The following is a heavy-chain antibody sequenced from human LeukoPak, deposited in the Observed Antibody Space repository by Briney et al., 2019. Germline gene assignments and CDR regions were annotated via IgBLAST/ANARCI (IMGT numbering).Heavy chain of an antibody. Sequence: ASVKVSCKASGYTFTGYYMHWVRQAPGQGLEWMGWINPNSGGTHYAQKFQGRVTMTRDTSISTAYMELSRLRSDDTAVYYCARGNDDYYGSGSYYNPLYYYYYYGMDVWGQGTTVTVSS. V-gene: IGHV1-2*02. CDR3: ARGNDDYYGSGSYYNPLYYYYYYGMDV. J-gene: IGHJ6*02. CDR2: INPNSGGT. CDR1: GYTFTGYY. D-gene: IGHD3-10*01.